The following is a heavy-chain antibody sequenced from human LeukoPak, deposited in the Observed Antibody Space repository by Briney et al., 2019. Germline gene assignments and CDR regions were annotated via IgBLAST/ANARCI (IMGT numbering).Heavy chain of an antibody. V-gene: IGHV4-38-2*02. CDR1: GYSISSGYY. J-gene: IGHJ4*02. CDR2: IYHSGST. Sequence: SETLSLTCTVSGYSISSGYYCGWLRQPPGEGLEWIGSIYHSGSTYYNPSLKSRVTISVDRSKNQFSLEVTSVTAADTAVYFCARDWDYYDSSSNYWGQGTLVTVSS. D-gene: IGHD3-22*01. CDR3: ARDWDYYDSSSNY.